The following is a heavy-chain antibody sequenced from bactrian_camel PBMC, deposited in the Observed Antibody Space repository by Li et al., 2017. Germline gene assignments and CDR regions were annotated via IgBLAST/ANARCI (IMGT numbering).Heavy chain of an antibody. V-gene: IGHV3S65*01. CDR2: LYSDGGRT. J-gene: IGHJ6*01. Sequence: QLVESGGGSVQAGGSLRLSCGVSGYDGYCLGWFRQVKGNEREGVAALYSDGGRTNYRDSVKDRFIISRDNAKNTIYLQMNALKPEDSDTYYCAADVVCFDGKWRNFRAWGQGTQVTVS. CDR3: AADVVCFDGKWRNFRA. CDR1: GYDGYC. D-gene: IGHD2*01.